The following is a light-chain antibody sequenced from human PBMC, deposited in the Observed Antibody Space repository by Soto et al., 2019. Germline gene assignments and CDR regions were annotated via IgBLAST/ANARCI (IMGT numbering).Light chain of an antibody. J-gene: IGKJ1*01. CDR2: STT. CDR1: RSVSGY. CDR3: LQTYTVPWT. V-gene: IGKV1-39*01. Sequence: DIQMTQSPSSLSASLGDRVTVTCRASRSVSGYVSWYQQKPGRAPKLLLHSTTILQSGVPSRFSGSGSATDFSLTINSLQPDDAGTYYCLQTYTVPWTFGQGTKVEFK.